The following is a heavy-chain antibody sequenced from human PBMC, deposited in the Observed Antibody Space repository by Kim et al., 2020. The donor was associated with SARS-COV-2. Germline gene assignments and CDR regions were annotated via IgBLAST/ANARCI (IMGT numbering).Heavy chain of an antibody. CDR3: ARGPNYSPFDY. Sequence: NPDPVRGRFTISRDNDKNSLFLQMNSLRAEDTAVYYCARGPNYSPFDYWGQGTLVTVSS. V-gene: IGHV3-48*03. D-gene: IGHD4-4*01. J-gene: IGHJ4*02.